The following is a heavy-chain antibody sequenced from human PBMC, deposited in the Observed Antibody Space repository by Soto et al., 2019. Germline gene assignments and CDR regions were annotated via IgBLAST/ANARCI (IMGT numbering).Heavy chain of an antibody. CDR2: ISGSGGST. J-gene: IGHJ6*02. CDR1: GFTFSSYA. CDR3: AKASPDIVVVVAAFSYYYGMDV. D-gene: IGHD2-15*01. Sequence: PGGSLRLSCAASGFTFSSYAMSWVRQAPGKGLEWVSAISGSGGSTYYADSVKGRFTISRDNSKNTLYLQMNSLRAEDTAVYYCAKASPDIVVVVAAFSYYYGMDVWGQGTTVTVSS. V-gene: IGHV3-23*01.